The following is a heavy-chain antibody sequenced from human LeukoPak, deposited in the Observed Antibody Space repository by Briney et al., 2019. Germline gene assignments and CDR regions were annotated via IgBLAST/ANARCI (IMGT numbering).Heavy chain of an antibody. Sequence: SETLSLTCTVSGGSISSGGYSWSWIRQHPGKGLEWIGYIYYSGSTYYNPSLKSRVTISVDTSKNQFSLKLSSVTAADTAVYYCAREGVAMVDYWGQGTLVTVSS. CDR2: IYYSGST. D-gene: IGHD3-3*01. CDR3: AREGVAMVDY. J-gene: IGHJ4*02. V-gene: IGHV4-31*03. CDR1: GGSISSGGYS.